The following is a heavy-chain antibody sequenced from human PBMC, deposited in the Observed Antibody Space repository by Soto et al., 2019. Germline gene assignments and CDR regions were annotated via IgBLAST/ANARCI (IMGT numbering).Heavy chain of an antibody. J-gene: IGHJ4*02. CDR1: GFTFIDYV. CDR3: AKGTQRLVQDS. V-gene: IGHV3-23*01. Sequence: EVQLLESGGGLAQPGGSLRLSCAASGFTFIDYVMSWVRRAPGKGLEGVSVITGSGISTYYADSVKGRFTISKDNSKNTLYLQMHSLRAEDTAIYYCAKGTQRLVQDSWGQGTLVTVSS. CDR2: ITGSGIST. D-gene: IGHD6-19*01.